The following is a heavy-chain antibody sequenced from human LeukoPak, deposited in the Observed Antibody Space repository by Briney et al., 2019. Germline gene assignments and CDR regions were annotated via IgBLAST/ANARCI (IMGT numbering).Heavy chain of an antibody. Sequence: SVKVSCKASGGTFSSYTISWVRQAPGQGLEWMGRIIPILGIANYAQKFEGRVTITADKSTSTAYMELSSLRSEDTAVYYCASRIAARLDAFDIWGQGTMVTVSS. CDR3: ASRIAARLDAFDI. J-gene: IGHJ3*02. V-gene: IGHV1-69*02. CDR2: IIPILGIA. CDR1: GGTFSSYT. D-gene: IGHD6-6*01.